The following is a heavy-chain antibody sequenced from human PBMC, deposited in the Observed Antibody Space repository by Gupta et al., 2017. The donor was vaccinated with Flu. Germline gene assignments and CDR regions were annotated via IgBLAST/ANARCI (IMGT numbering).Heavy chain of an antibody. CDR2: IRSKTDGGTT. V-gene: IGHV3-15*01. CDR1: GCTFRNAW. CDR3: ITDVGTGYINNPFDY. J-gene: IGHJ4*02. D-gene: IGHD6-13*01. Sequence: EVHLVESGGGLVKPGGSLRLSCAVSGCTFRNAWMTWVRQAPGKGLEWVGRIRSKTDGGTTDYAAPVKGRFTISRDDSKNTLYLQMISVKTEVTAVYYCITDVGTGYINNPFDYWGQGTLVTVSS.